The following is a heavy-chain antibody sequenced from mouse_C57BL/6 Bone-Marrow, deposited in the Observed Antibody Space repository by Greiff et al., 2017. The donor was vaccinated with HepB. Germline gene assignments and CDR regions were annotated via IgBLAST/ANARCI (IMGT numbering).Heavy chain of an antibody. Sequence: EVKPMESGGGLVKPGGSLKLSCAASGFTFSSYAMSWVRQTPEKRLEWVATISDGGSYTYYPDNVKGRFTISRDNAKNNLYLQMSHLKSEDTAMYYCARDESLYDYLFAYWGQGTLVTVSA. V-gene: IGHV5-4*01. D-gene: IGHD2-4*01. J-gene: IGHJ3*01. CDR3: ARDESLYDYLFAY. CDR2: ISDGGSYT. CDR1: GFTFSSYA.